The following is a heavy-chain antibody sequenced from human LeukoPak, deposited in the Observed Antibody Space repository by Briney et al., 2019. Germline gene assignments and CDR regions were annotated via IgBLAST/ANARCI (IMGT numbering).Heavy chain of an antibody. D-gene: IGHD1-26*01. CDR2: IDTNTGNT. V-gene: IGHV7-4-1*02. J-gene: IGHJ5*02. CDR1: GYTFTSYT. CDR3: ARGSQVPLSLGRIFREGATSVS. Sequence: GASVKVSCKASGYTFTSYTMNWVRQAPGQGLEWMGWIDTNTGNTRYAQDFTRRFVFSLDTSVSTAYLQISSLKAEDTAVYYCARGSQVPLSLGRIFREGATSVSWGQGTLVTVSS.